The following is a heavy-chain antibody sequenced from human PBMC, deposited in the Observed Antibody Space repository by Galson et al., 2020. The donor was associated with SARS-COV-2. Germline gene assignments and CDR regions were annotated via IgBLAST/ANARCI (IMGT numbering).Heavy chain of an antibody. V-gene: IGHV4-59*08. J-gene: IGHJ6*02. CDR1: AGSISSHF. CDR3: ARFPTIAAPVSGFYYGLDL. Sequence: SQTLSLTCTVSAGSISSHFWSWIRQPPGKGLEWLGYIYYSGSTNYSPSLKNRVTISANTSKNQLSLKLTSVTAADTAVYYCARFPTIAAPVSGFYYGLDLGGQGTTVTVFS. CDR2: IYYSGST. D-gene: IGHD6-13*01.